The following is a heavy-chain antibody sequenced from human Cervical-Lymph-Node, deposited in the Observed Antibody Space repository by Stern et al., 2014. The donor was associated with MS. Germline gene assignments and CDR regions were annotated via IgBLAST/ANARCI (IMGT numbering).Heavy chain of an antibody. CDR3: ARLGSGYDSSYLDF. J-gene: IGHJ4*02. CDR2: IIPIFGTA. Sequence: VQLVDSGSEAKKPGSSVKVSCKVSGGTFSTYKISWVRQAPGQGLEWMGAIIPIFGTADYAQKFQDRVTIIADESTSEVHMELISLRSEDTGVYYCARLGSGYDSSYLDFWGQGTLVTVSS. V-gene: IGHV1-69*01. CDR1: GGTFSTYK. D-gene: IGHD5-12*01.